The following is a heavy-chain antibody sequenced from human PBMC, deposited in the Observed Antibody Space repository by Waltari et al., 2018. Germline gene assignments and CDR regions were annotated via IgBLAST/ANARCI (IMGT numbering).Heavy chain of an antibody. CDR3: ARVASHAGSLTRVLDI. CDR2: IYHSGRT. J-gene: IGHJ3*02. CDR1: GGSISSSNW. D-gene: IGHD2-15*01. Sequence: QVQLQESGPGLVKPSGTLSLTCAVSGGSISSSNWWSWVRQPPGKGLEGIGEIYHSGRTNDHPSLKRRVTISVDKSKNQFSLKLSSVTAADTAVYYCARVASHAGSLTRVLDIWGQGTMVTVSS. V-gene: IGHV4-4*02.